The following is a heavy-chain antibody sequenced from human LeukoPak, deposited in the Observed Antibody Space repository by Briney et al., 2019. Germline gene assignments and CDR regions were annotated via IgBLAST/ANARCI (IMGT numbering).Heavy chain of an antibody. V-gene: IGHV3-7*02. D-gene: IGHD4-11*01. Sequence: PGGSLRLSCAASGFTFSSYWMSWVRQAPGKGLEWVANIKQDGSEKYYVDSVKGRYTISRDNSKNTLYLQMNSLRAEDTAVYYCAKILPDTVTADYWGQGTLVTVSS. CDR1: GFTFSSYW. CDR2: IKQDGSEK. CDR3: AKILPDTVTADY. J-gene: IGHJ4*02.